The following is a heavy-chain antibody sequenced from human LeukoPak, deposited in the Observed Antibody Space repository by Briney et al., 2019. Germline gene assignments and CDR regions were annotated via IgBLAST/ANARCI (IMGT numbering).Heavy chain of an antibody. CDR2: IYSSGIT. J-gene: IGHJ4*02. CDR1: GDSISNYY. Sequence: SETLSLTCTVSGDSISNYYWSWIRQPAGEGLEWIGRIYSSGITNYNPSLKSRVTMSVDTSENQFSLKLSSVTAADTAVYYCARDGVYGNSRYFDSWGQGALVTVSS. CDR3: ARDGVYGNSRYFDS. V-gene: IGHV4-4*07. D-gene: IGHD4-23*01.